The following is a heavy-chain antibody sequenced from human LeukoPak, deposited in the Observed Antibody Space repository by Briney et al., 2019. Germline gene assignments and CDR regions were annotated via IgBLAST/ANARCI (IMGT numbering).Heavy chain of an antibody. Sequence: GASVKVSCKASGYTFTAYYLLWVRQAPGQGLERMGWIHPNSGDTNYAQKFQGRVTMTRDTSISTAYLELNRLRSDDTAIYYCSREDYWGQGTLVTVSS. CDR2: IHPNSGDT. CDR1: GYTFTAYY. J-gene: IGHJ4*02. CDR3: SREDY. V-gene: IGHV1-2*02.